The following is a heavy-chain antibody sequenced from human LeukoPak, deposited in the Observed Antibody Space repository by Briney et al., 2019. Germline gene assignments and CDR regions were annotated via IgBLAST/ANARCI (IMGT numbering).Heavy chain of an antibody. D-gene: IGHD3-10*01. V-gene: IGHV1-8*01. CDR1: GYTFTSYD. Sequence: GASVKVSCKASGYTFTSYDINWVRQATGQGLEWMGWMNPNSGNTGYAQKFQGRVTMTRNTSISTAYMELSSLRSEDTAVYYCARGPLDFYGSGSYEFDYWGQGTLVTVSS. CDR3: ARGPLDFYGSGSYEFDY. CDR2: MNPNSGNT. J-gene: IGHJ4*02.